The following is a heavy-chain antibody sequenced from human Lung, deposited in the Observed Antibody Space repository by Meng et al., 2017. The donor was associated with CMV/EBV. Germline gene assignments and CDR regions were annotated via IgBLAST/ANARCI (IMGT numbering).Heavy chain of an antibody. D-gene: IGHD3-10*01. CDR1: GFTFNSHA. CDR3: AKAAEFLWFGEGKNCFDY. Sequence: GESLKISCAASGFTFNSHAMHWVRQAPGKGLGWLAVVSYDGSVKYYADALRGRFTISRDNSKNTLYLQMNSLRAEDTAVYYCAKAAEFLWFGEGKNCFDYWGQGTXVTVSS. CDR2: VSYDGSVK. J-gene: IGHJ4*02. V-gene: IGHV3-30*01.